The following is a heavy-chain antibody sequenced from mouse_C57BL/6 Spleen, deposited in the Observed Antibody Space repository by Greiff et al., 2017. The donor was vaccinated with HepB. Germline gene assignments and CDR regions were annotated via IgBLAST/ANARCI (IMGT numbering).Heavy chain of an antibody. CDR3: ARLLYLDY. V-gene: IGHV5-17*01. CDR1: GFTFSDYG. J-gene: IGHJ2*01. D-gene: IGHD1-1*01. CDR2: ISSGSSTI. Sequence: DVKLQESGGGLVKPGGSLKLSCAASGFTFSDYGMHWVRQAPEKGLEWVAYISSGSSTIYYADTVKGRFTISRDNAKNTLFLQMTSLRSEDTAMYYCARLLYLDYWGQGTTLTVSS.